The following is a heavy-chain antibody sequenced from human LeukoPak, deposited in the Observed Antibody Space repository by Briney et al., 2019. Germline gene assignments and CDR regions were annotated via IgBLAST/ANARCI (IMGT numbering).Heavy chain of an antibody. J-gene: IGHJ4*02. CDR3: ARRSSNFDY. CDR2: ITSSGSTI. Sequence: GGSLRLSCAASGFTLSDYYMSWIRQAPGEGLEWVSYITSSGSTIYYADSVKGRFTISRDNAKNSLFLQMNSLRAEDTAVYYCARRSSNFDYWGQGTLVTVSS. CDR1: GFTLSDYY. D-gene: IGHD2-2*01. V-gene: IGHV3-11*04.